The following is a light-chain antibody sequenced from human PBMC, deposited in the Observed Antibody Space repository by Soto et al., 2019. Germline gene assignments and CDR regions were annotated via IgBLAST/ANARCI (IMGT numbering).Light chain of an antibody. V-gene: IGKV3-20*01. J-gene: IGKJ2*01. CDR1: QTLTTRF. Sequence: IVLTQSPGTLSSSPGERATLSCMASQTLTTRFLAWYQQKPGQAPRLLIYGASSRATGIPDRFSGSGSGTEYTLTISRLEPEDFAVYSCQQYADLPYTFGQGTTLEIK. CDR2: GAS. CDR3: QQYADLPYT.